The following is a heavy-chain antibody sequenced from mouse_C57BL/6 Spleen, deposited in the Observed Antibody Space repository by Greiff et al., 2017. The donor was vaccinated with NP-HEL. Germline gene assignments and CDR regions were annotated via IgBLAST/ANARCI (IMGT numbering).Heavy chain of an antibody. CDR1: GFTFTDYY. V-gene: IGHV7-3*01. J-gene: IGHJ2*01. CDR3: ARYYDYFDY. CDR2: IRNKANGYTT. Sequence: EVQLVESGGGLVQPGGSLSLSCAASGFTFTDYYMSWVRQPPGKALEWLGFIRNKANGYTTEYSASVKGRFTISRDNSKSILYLQMDALRAEDSATYYCARYYDYFDYWGQGTPLTVSS.